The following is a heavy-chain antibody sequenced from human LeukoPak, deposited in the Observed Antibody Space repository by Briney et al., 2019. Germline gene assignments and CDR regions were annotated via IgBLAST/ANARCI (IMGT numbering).Heavy chain of an antibody. CDR2: ISYDGSNK. CDR3: AKGPRSGSYSDY. Sequence: GGSLRLSCAASGFTFSSYGMHWVRQAPGKGLEWMAVISYDGSNKYYADSVKGRFTISRDNSKNTLYLQMNSLRAEDTAVYYCAKGPRSGSYSDYWGQGTLVTVSS. D-gene: IGHD1-26*01. CDR1: GFTFSSYG. J-gene: IGHJ4*02. V-gene: IGHV3-30*18.